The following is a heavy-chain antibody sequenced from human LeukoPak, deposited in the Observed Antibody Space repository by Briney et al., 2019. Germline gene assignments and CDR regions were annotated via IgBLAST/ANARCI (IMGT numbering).Heavy chain of an antibody. CDR1: GFTFSSYG. J-gene: IGHJ4*02. D-gene: IGHD3-9*01. V-gene: IGHV3-30*18. CDR2: ISYDGSNK. CDR3: AKDGYDILTGYLAY. Sequence: GGSLRLSCAASGFTFSSYGMHWVRQAPGKGLEWVAVISYDGSNKYYADSVKGRFTISRDNSKNTLYLQMNSLRAEDTAVYYCAKDGYDILTGYLAYWGQGTLVTVSS.